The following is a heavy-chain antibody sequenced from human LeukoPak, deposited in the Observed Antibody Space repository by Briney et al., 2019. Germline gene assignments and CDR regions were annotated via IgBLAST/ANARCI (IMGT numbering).Heavy chain of an antibody. CDR3: ARDRGTYYYDSSGPTDY. CDR2: IYSGGST. V-gene: IGHV3-53*01. CDR1: GFTVSSNY. Sequence: AGGSLRLSCAASGFTVSSNYMSWVRQAPGKGLEWVSVIYSGGSTYYADSVKGRFTISRDNAKNSLYLQMNSLRAEDTAVYYCARDRGTYYYDSSGPTDYWGQGTLVTVSS. D-gene: IGHD3-22*01. J-gene: IGHJ4*02.